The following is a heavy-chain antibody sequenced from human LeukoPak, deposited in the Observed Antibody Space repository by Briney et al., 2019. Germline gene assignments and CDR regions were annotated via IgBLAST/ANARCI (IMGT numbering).Heavy chain of an antibody. CDR2: IIPIFGTA. J-gene: IGHJ6*02. V-gene: IGHV1-69*13. Sequence: SVKVSCKASGGTFSSYAISWVRQAPGQGLEWMGGIIPIFGTANYAQRFQGRVTITADESTSTAYMELSSLRSEDTAVYYCARDTNDYDFWSGYPYYYYGMDVWGQGTTVTVSS. D-gene: IGHD3-3*01. CDR1: GGTFSSYA. CDR3: ARDTNDYDFWSGYPYYYYGMDV.